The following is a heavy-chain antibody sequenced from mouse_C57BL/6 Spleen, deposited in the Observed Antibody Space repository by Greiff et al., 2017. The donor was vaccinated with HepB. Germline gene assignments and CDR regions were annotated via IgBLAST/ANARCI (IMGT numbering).Heavy chain of an antibody. D-gene: IGHD2-1*01. Sequence: QVQLQQSGAELVKPGASVKLSCKASGYAFSSYWMTWVKQRPGKGLEWIGQIYPGDGDTYYNGKFKGKATLTADKSPSRSYMQLSSLTSEDSAVYYCDYGNYEGFAYWGQGTLVTGSA. CDR2: IYPGDGDT. CDR3: DYGNYEGFAY. V-gene: IGHV1-80*01. CDR1: GYAFSSYW. J-gene: IGHJ3*01.